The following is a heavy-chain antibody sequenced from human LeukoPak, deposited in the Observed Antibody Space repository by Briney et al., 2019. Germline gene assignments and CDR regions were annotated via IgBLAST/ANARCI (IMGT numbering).Heavy chain of an antibody. J-gene: IGHJ4*02. Sequence: SETLSLTCTVSGGSISSYYWSWIRQPPGKGLEWIGYIYYSGSTNYNPSLKSRVTISVDTSKNQFSLKLSSVTAADTAVYYCATWNRGDYGDSHFDYWGQGTLVTVSS. V-gene: IGHV4-59*01. CDR3: ATWNRGDYGDSHFDY. CDR1: GGSISSYY. D-gene: IGHD4-17*01. CDR2: IYYSGST.